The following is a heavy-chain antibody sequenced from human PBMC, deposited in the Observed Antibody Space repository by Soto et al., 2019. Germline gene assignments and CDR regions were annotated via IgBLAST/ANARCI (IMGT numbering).Heavy chain of an antibody. D-gene: IGHD6-13*01. V-gene: IGHV1-69*13. CDR2: ILPIFTTA. CDR1: GGTFSSYA. Sequence: GASVKVSCKASGGTFSSYAISWVRQAPGQGLEWMGGILPIFTTATYAPKFQDRVTITADESTSTVYMDLSSLRSEDTALYYCAKDIGFQQHLFVFDNWGQGTLVTVSS. CDR3: AKDIGFQQHLFVFDN. J-gene: IGHJ4*02.